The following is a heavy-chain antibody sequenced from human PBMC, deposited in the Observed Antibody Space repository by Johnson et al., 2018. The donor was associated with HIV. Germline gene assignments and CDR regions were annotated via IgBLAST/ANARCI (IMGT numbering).Heavy chain of an antibody. CDR1: GFTFSSYD. Sequence: VQLVESGGGVVQPGRSLRLSCAASGFTFSSYDMHWVRQATGKGLEWVSAIGTTGDTYYPGSVKGRFTISRDHAKNSLHLQMNSLTAGDTAVYYCARGNTFDIWGQGTLVTVSS. CDR2: IGTTGDT. V-gene: IGHV3-13*01. J-gene: IGHJ3*02. CDR3: ARGNTFDI.